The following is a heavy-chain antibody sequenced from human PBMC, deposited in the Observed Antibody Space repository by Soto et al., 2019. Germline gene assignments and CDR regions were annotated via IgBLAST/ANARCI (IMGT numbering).Heavy chain of an antibody. CDR3: ASRIRREYSSGRYNWFDP. CDR2: IIPIFRTA. D-gene: IGHD6-19*01. Sequence: SLQVSCTASLGTFSSYAMSWVRQAPGQGLEWMGGIIPIFRTANYAQKFQGRVTITADESTSTAYMELSSLRSEDTAVYYCASRIRREYSSGRYNWFDPWGQGTLVTVSS. CDR1: LGTFSSYA. V-gene: IGHV1-69*13. J-gene: IGHJ5*02.